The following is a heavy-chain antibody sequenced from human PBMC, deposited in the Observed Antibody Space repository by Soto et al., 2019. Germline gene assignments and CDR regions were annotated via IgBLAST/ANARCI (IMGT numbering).Heavy chain of an antibody. CDR3: ARGQNWDFWSGPLGDNWFDP. V-gene: IGHV3-21*01. CDR2: ISSSSSYI. Sequence: EVQLVESGGGLVKPGGSLRLSCAASGFTFSSYSMNWVRQAPGKGLEWVSSISSSSSYIYYADSVKGRFTISRDNAKNSLYLQMNSLRAEDTAVYYCARGQNWDFWSGPLGDNWFDPWGQGTLVTVSS. CDR1: GFTFSSYS. D-gene: IGHD3-3*01. J-gene: IGHJ5*02.